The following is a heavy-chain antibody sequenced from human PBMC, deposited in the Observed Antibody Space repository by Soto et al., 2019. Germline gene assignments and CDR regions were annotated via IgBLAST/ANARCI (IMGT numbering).Heavy chain of an antibody. D-gene: IGHD3-22*01. CDR3: AKCRHYYDSSGKFDY. Sequence: EVQLLESGGGLVQPGGSLRLSCAASGFTFSSYAMSWVRQAPGKGLEWVSAISGSGGSTYYADSVKGRFTVSRDNSKNTLYLQMNSLRAEDTAVYYCAKCRHYYDSSGKFDYWGQGTLVTVSS. J-gene: IGHJ4*02. CDR1: GFTFSSYA. CDR2: ISGSGGST. V-gene: IGHV3-23*01.